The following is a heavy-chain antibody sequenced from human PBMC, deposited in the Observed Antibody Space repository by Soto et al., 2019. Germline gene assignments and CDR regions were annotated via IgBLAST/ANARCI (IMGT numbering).Heavy chain of an antibody. Sequence: EVQLVESGGRLGKPGESLSLSCVASGFDFSYYTMNWVRQAPGKGLEWVSAISASSSHKYSADSVRGRFTFSRDNANNSLYLQMNNLKVEYTAVYYCARLRSDAFDIWGQGTLVTVSS. V-gene: IGHV3-21*02. CDR3: ARLRSDAFDI. CDR1: GFDFSYYT. CDR2: ISASSSHK. D-gene: IGHD4-17*01. J-gene: IGHJ3*02.